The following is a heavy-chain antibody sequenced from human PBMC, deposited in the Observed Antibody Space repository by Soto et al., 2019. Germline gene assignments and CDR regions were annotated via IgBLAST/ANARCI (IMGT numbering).Heavy chain of an antibody. CDR2: ISHSGLR. CDR3: ATSNTTCPGCYS. J-gene: IGHJ5*02. Sequence: SETLSLTCIVSGVFISSGYCICIRQSPGKGLEWIGYISHSGLRHYRASLQSRLTMSVETSKNQFSLNLTSVTATDTAIYYCATSNTTCPGCYSWGQGTLVTVSS. V-gene: IGHV4-59*01. CDR1: GVFISSGY. D-gene: IGHD1-26*01.